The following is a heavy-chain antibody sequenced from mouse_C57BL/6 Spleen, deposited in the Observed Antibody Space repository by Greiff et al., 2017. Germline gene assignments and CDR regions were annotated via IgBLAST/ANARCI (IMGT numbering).Heavy chain of an antibody. Sequence: EVQLQQSGGGLVKPGGSLKLSCAASGFTFSDYGMHWVRQAPEKGLEWVAYISSGSSTIYYADTVKGRFTISRDNAKNTLFLQMTSLRSEDTAMYYCALYGKDAMDYWGQGTSVTVSS. D-gene: IGHD2-10*02. CDR2: ISSGSSTI. J-gene: IGHJ4*01. CDR1: GFTFSDYG. CDR3: ALYGKDAMDY. V-gene: IGHV5-17*01.